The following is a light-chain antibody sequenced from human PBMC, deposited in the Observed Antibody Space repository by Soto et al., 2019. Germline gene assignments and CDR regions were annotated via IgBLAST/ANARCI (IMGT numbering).Light chain of an antibody. CDR2: AAS. V-gene: IGKV1-5*03. Sequence: DIQITQSPSTLSASVGDRVTITCRASQSIGEWLAWFQQKPGKAPKLLIFAASTLESGVPPRFSGSGSGTDFTLTISSLQPDDFATYFCQQYNSYSYTFGQGTKLEIK. CDR3: QQYNSYSYT. J-gene: IGKJ2*01. CDR1: QSIGEW.